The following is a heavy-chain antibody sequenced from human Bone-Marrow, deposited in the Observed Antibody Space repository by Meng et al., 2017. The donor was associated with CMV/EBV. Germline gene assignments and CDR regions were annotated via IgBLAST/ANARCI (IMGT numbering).Heavy chain of an antibody. CDR2: ISGSGGST. V-gene: IGHV3-23*01. CDR1: GFTFSSYA. CDR3: AKDRVVVPAAPPYYFDY. J-gene: IGHJ4*01. D-gene: IGHD2-2*01. Sequence: GESLKISCAASGFTFSSYAMSWVRQAPGKGLEWVSAISGSGGSTYYADSVKGRFTISRDNSKNTLYLQMNSLRAEDTAVYYCAKDRVVVPAAPPYYFDYWGQERWSPSPQ.